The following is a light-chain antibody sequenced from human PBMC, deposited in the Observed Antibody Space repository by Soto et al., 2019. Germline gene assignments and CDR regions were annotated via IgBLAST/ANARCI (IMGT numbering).Light chain of an antibody. V-gene: IGLV2-23*01. CDR3: CSYAGSGTWV. J-gene: IGLJ3*02. Sequence: QSALTQPASVSGSPGQSITISCTGTSSDVGSYNLVCWCQQHPGKAPKLMIYEGSKRPSGVSNRFSGSKSGNTASLTISGLQAEDEADYYCCSYAGSGTWVFGGGTKLTVL. CDR1: SSDVGSYNL. CDR2: EGS.